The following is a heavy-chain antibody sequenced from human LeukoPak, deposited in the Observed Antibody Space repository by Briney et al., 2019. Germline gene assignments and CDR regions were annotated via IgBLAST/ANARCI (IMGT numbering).Heavy chain of an antibody. CDR1: GFTFSSYS. V-gene: IGHV3-48*02. CDR3: ARDPPYSGSYYGFDY. D-gene: IGHD1-26*01. CDR2: ISSSSSTI. J-gene: IGHJ4*02. Sequence: GGSLRLSCAASGFTFSSYSMNWVRQAPGKGLEGVSYISSSSSTIYYADSVKGRFTISRDNAKNSLYLQMNSLRDEDTAVYYCARDPPYSGSYYGFDYWGQGTLVTVSS.